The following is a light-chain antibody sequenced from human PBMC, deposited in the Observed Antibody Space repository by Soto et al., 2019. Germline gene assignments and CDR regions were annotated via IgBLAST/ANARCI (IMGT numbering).Light chain of an antibody. CDR3: SSYTTSNTRQIV. V-gene: IGLV2-14*03. CDR2: DVS. J-gene: IGLJ1*01. Sequence: QPVLTQPASVSGSPGQSITISCTGTSSDVGGYNYVSGYQHHPGKAPKLMIYDVSNRPSWVSNRFSCSKSGNTASLTISGLQPEDEADYYCSSYTTSNTRQIVFGTGTKVTVL. CDR1: SSDVGGYNY.